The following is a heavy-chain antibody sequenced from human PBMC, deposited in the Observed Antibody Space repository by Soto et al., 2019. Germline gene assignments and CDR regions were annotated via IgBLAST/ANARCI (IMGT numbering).Heavy chain of an antibody. J-gene: IGHJ4*02. CDR2: ISAHNGNT. V-gene: IGHV1-18*01. D-gene: IGHD3-10*01. CDR3: ASNPSPTYYYGSGSYYNRIDY. Sequence: ASVKVSCKASGYAFTTYGITWVRQAPGQGLEWMGWISAHNGNTNYAQKLQGRVTVTRDTSTSTAYMELSSLRSEDTAVYYCASNPSPTYYYGSGSYYNRIDYWGQGTLVTVSS. CDR1: GYAFTTYG.